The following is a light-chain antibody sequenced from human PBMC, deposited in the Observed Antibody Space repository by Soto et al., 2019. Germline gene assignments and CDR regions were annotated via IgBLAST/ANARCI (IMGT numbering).Light chain of an antibody. Sequence: DIPLTQSPSFLSASVGDRVTITCRASQGISSYLAWYQQKPGKAPKLLIYAASTLQSGVPSRFSGSGSGTEFTLTISSLQPEDFATYYCQQLNSYPRYTFGQGTKREIK. V-gene: IGKV1-9*01. J-gene: IGKJ2*01. CDR1: QGISSY. CDR3: QQLNSYPRYT. CDR2: AAS.